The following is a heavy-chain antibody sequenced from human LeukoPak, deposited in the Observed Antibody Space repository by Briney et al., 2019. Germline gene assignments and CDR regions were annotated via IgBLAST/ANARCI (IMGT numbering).Heavy chain of an antibody. CDR3: ASLYGSGPNWFDP. CDR1: GFTFSSYA. CDR2: ISYDGSNK. D-gene: IGHD3-10*01. Sequence: GGSLRLSCAASGFTFSSYAMHWVRQAPGKGLEWVAVISYDGSNKKYADSVKGRFTISRDNSKNTLYLQMNSLRAEDTAVYYCASLYGSGPNWFDPWGQGTLVTVSS. J-gene: IGHJ5*02. V-gene: IGHV3-30*04.